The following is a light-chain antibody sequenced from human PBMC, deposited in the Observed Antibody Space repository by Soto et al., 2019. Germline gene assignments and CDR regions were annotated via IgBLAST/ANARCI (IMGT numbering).Light chain of an antibody. CDR3: QQYRRSPIT. V-gene: IGKV3-20*01. Sequence: EIVLTQSPGTLSLSPGEGATLSCRASQSVSSSHFAWYQLKPGQAPRLLIYDASSRATGVPDGFSGSGSGTDFTLTISRLEPEDFAVYYCQQYRRSPITFGQGTRLEIK. CDR2: DAS. CDR1: QSVSSSH. J-gene: IGKJ5*01.